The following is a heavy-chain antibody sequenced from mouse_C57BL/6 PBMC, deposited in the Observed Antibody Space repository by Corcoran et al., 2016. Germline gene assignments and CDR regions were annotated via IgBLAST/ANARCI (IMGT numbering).Heavy chain of an antibody. CDR3: ATDGSSYRFAY. V-gene: IGHV3-6*01. J-gene: IGHJ3*01. CDR1: GYSITSGYY. D-gene: IGHD1-1*01. Sequence: DVQLQESGPGLVKPSQSLSLTCSVTGYSITSGYYWNWIRQFPGNKLEWMGYISYDGSNNYNPSLKNRISITRDTSKNQFFLKLNSVTTEDTATYYCATDGSSYRFAYWGQGTLVTVSA. CDR2: ISYDGSN.